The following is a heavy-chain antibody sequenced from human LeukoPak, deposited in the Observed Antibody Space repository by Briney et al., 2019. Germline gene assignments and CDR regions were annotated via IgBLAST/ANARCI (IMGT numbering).Heavy chain of an antibody. Sequence: SETLSLTCTVSGGSISSSSYYWGWIRQPPGKGLEWIGSIHYSGSTCYNPSLNSRVTISEDTSKNQFSLKMSSVTAADTAVYYCASLHNFDLYYWGQGTLVTVSS. CDR1: GGSISSSSYY. CDR3: ASLHNFDLYY. V-gene: IGHV4-39*01. J-gene: IGHJ4*02. CDR2: IHYSGST. D-gene: IGHD3-9*01.